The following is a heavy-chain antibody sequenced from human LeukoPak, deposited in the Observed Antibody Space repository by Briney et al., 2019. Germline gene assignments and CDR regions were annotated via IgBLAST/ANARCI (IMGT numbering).Heavy chain of an antibody. CDR3: APGSYYRTNDY. D-gene: IGHD3-10*01. CDR1: GYTFTSYG. Sequence: ASVKVSCKASGYTFTSYGISWVRQAPGQGLEWMGWISAYNGNTGYAQKFQGRVTITRNTSISTAYMELSRLRSDDTAVYYCAPGSYYRTNDYWGQGTLVTVSS. CDR2: ISAYNGNT. V-gene: IGHV1-18*01. J-gene: IGHJ4*02.